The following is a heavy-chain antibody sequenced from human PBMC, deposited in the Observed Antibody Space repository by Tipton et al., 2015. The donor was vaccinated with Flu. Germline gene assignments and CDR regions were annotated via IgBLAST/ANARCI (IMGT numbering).Heavy chain of an antibody. J-gene: IGHJ6*02. D-gene: IGHD6-13*01. CDR3: ARQDYSSSWYYYYYGMDV. CDR1: GYSFTSYW. V-gene: IGHV5-51*01. CDR2: IYPGDSDT. Sequence: VQLVQSGAEVKKPGGSLKISCKGSGYSFTSYWIGWGRQMPGKGLEWMGIIYPGDSDTRYSPSFQGQVTTSADKSISTAYLQWSSRKASDTAMYYCARQDYSSSWYYYYYGMDVWGQGTTVTVSS.